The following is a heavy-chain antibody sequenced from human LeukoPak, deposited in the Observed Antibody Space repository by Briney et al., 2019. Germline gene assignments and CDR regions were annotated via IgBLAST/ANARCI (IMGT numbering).Heavy chain of an antibody. CDR1: GGSVSSSSYY. V-gene: IGHV4-39*01. D-gene: IGHD6-13*01. Sequence: SETLSLNCTVSGGSVSSSSYYWGWIRQPPGKGLEWIGSIYYSGSTYYNASLKSRVTISVDTSKNQFSLKLSSVTAADTAVYYCARSSGIAAAHKYWGLGTLVTVSS. CDR3: ARSSGIAAAHKY. J-gene: IGHJ4*02. CDR2: IYYSGST.